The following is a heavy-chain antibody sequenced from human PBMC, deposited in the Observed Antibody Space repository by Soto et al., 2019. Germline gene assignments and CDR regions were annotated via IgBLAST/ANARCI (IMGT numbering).Heavy chain of an antibody. CDR1: GFTFSSYA. D-gene: IGHD6-13*01. Sequence: GGSLRLSCAASGFTFSSYAMSWVRQAPGKGLEWVSTISGSADSTYYADSVKGRFTISRDNSKNTLYLQMSSLRAEDTAVYFCAREIGYSSTWPAYWGQGTLVTVSS. J-gene: IGHJ4*02. CDR3: AREIGYSSTWPAY. CDR2: ISGSADST. V-gene: IGHV3-23*01.